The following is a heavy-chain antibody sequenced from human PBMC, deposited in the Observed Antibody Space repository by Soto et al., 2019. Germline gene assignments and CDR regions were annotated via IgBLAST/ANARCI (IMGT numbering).Heavy chain of an antibody. D-gene: IGHD2-2*01. Sequence: ASVKVSCKASGYSFSTYHIHWVRQAPGQGLEWLGFINPDGGATNYAQKFQGRLRLTRDTPTSTVSMEPSSLGHDDTAVYYCARGEIVLVPASEGNWFDPWGQGTLVTVYS. J-gene: IGHJ5*02. CDR2: INPDGGAT. V-gene: IGHV1-46*01. CDR3: ARGEIVLVPASEGNWFDP. CDR1: GYSFSTYH.